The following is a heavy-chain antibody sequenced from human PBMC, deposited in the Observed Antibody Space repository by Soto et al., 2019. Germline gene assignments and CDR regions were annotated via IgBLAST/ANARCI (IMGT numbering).Heavy chain of an antibody. J-gene: IGHJ6*01. CDR2: TSYDGSNK. CDR1: GFTFSPHA. CDR3: ARERNTGYAYSDYYGMDV. V-gene: IGHV3-30-3*01. D-gene: IGHD5-18*01. Sequence: QVQLVESGGGVVQPGRSLTLSCAASGFTFSPHAMHWVRQGPGKGLEWVALTSYDGSNKYYADSVKGRFTISRDNSKNTLYLQMNSLRAEDTAVYYCARERNTGYAYSDYYGMDVW.